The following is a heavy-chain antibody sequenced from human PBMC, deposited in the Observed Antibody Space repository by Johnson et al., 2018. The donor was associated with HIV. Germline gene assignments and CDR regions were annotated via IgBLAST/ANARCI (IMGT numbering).Heavy chain of an antibody. D-gene: IGHD2-21*01. CDR2: IYTDGKT. Sequence: VQLVESGGGLIQPGGSLRLSCAVSGFIVSDTDMAWVRQAPGKGLEWVSVIYTDGKTYYADSVRGRFTISRDSSNNTLYVQMNDLRAEDTALYYCAKGPQGIATPDAFDIWGQGTMVTVSS. CDR1: GFIVSDTD. CDR3: AKGPQGIATPDAFDI. J-gene: IGHJ3*02. V-gene: IGHV3-53*01.